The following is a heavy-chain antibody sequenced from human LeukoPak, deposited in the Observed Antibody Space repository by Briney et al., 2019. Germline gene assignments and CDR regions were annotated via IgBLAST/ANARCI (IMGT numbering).Heavy chain of an antibody. CDR2: ISWNSGSI. D-gene: IGHD2-2*01. CDR1: GFTFDDYA. V-gene: IGHV3-9*01. CDR3: AKSQLLYYYGMDV. J-gene: IGHJ6*02. Sequence: GRSLRLSCAASGFTFDDYAMHWVRQAPGKGLEWVSGISWNSGSIGYADSVKGRFTISRDNAKNSLYLQMNSLRAEDTALYYCAKSQLLYYYGMDVWGQGTTVTVSS.